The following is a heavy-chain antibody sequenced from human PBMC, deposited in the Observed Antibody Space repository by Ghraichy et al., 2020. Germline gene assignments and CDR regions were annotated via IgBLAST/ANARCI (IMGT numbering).Heavy chain of an antibody. CDR3: ARDEDDYGDYAPGYMDV. Sequence: SETLSLTCTVSGGSISSGDYYWSWIRQPPGKGLEWIGYIYYSGSTYYNPSLKSRVTISVDTSKNQFSLKLSSVTAADTAVYYCARDEDDYGDYAPGYMDVWGKGTTVTVSS. CDR2: IYYSGST. CDR1: GGSISSGDYY. V-gene: IGHV4-30-4*01. J-gene: IGHJ6*03. D-gene: IGHD4-17*01.